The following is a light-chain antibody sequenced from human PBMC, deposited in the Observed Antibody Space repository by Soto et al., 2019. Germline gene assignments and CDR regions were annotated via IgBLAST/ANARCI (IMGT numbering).Light chain of an antibody. J-gene: IGKJ2*01. V-gene: IGKV3-20*01. CDR1: QSVSSSD. CDR3: QQYGGSPLYT. Sequence: EIVLTQSPGTLSLSPGDRATLSCRASQSVSSSDLAWYQQKPGQAPRLLIYGASTRATGIPDRFSGSWSGTDFTLTISRPEPEDFAVYYCQQYGGSPLYTFGQGTKLEIK. CDR2: GAS.